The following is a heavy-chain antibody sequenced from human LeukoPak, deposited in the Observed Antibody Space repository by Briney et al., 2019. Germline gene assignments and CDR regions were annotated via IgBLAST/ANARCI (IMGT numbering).Heavy chain of an antibody. J-gene: IGHJ6*02. CDR1: GVSISSGDYY. CDR3: ASHSSWYARYYYGMDI. D-gene: IGHD6-13*01. CDR2: IYYSGST. V-gene: IGHV4-30-4*01. Sequence: SQTLSLTCTVSGVSISSGDYYWSWIRQPPGKGLEWIGYIYYSGSTYYNPSLKSRVTISVDTSKNQFSLKLSSVTAADTAVYYCASHSSWYARYYYGMDIWGQGTTVTVSS.